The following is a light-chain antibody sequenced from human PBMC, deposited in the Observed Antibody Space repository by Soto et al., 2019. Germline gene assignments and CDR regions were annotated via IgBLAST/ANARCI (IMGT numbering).Light chain of an antibody. V-gene: IGLV2-14*01. J-gene: IGLJ1*01. CDR3: SSYTSRGTYV. CDR1: SSDVGGYNY. CDR2: EVS. Sequence: QSVLTQPASVSGSPGQSITISCTGTSSDVGGYNYVSWYQQHPGKAPKLMIYEVSNRPPGISNRFSGSKSGNTASLTISGLQGEDEADYYCSSYTSRGTYVFGTGTKLTVL.